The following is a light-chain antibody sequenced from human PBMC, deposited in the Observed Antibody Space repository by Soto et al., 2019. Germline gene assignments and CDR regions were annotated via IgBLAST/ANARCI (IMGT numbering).Light chain of an antibody. Sequence: DIQMTQSPSSLSASVGDRVTITCRASQSISSYLNWYQQKPGKAPKLLIYAASSLQSGVPSRFSGSGSGTDFTLTISRLEPEDFAVYYCQQYASSTWTFGQGTKVEIK. V-gene: IGKV1-39*01. CDR1: QSISSY. CDR2: AAS. CDR3: QQYASSTWT. J-gene: IGKJ1*01.